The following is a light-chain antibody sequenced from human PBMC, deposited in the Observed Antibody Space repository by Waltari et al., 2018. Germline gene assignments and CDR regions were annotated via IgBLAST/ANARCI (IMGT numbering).Light chain of an antibody. J-gene: IGLJ1*01. CDR2: QDT. CDR1: TLGNKY. CDR3: QAWDSNTHYV. Sequence: SYELTQPPSVSVSPGQTASIPCSGDTLGNKYACWYQLKPGQSPVLVSYQDTKRPSGIPGRFARSNSGNTATLTISGTQAMDEADYYCQAWDSNTHYVFGTGTKVTVL. V-gene: IGLV3-1*01.